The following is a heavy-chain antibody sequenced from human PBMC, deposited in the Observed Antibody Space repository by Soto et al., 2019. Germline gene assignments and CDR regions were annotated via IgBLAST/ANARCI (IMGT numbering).Heavy chain of an antibody. Sequence: QVQLMQSGDEVKEPGASVKVSCTTSRYNFTSHGISWVRQAPGQGLEWMGWISTFNGKTDYAKKFQGRVTMTADTRTNTAYMELRSLRSDDTALYFCARLLTEGATYREDAFDIGGQGTKVTVSS. D-gene: IGHD1-26*01. V-gene: IGHV1-18*01. CDR1: RYNFTSHG. CDR3: ARLLTEGATYREDAFDI. J-gene: IGHJ3*02. CDR2: ISTFNGKT.